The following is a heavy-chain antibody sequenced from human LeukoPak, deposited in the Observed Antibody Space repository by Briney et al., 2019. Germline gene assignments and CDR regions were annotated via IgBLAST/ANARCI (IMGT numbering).Heavy chain of an antibody. CDR2: IYTSGST. D-gene: IGHD4-11*01. J-gene: IGHJ6*03. CDR3: ARVGGATVTPGPYYYYMDV. Sequence: SETLSLTRTVPGGSISSGSYYWSWIRQPAGKGLEWIGRIYTSGSTNYNPSLKSRVTISVDTSKNQFSLKLSSVTAADTAVYYCARVGGATVTPGPYYYYMDVWGKGTTVTVSS. CDR1: GGSISSGSYY. V-gene: IGHV4-61*02.